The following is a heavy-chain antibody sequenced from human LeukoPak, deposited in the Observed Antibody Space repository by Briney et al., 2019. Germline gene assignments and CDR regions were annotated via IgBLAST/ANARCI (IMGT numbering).Heavy chain of an antibody. V-gene: IGHV1-2*02. CDR3: AKVGATLAFDI. CDR1: GGTFSSYA. CDR2: INPNSGGT. D-gene: IGHD1-26*01. Sequence: ASVKVSCKASGGTFSSYAISWVRQAPGQGLEWMGGINPNSGGTNYAQKFQGRVTMTRDTSISTAYMELSRLRSDDTAVYYCAKVGATLAFDIWGQGTMVTVSS. J-gene: IGHJ3*02.